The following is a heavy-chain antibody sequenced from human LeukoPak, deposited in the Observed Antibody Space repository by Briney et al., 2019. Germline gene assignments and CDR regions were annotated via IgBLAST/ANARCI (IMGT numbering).Heavy chain of an antibody. CDR1: GFNLSSNY. Sequence: PGGSLRLSCAASGFNLSSNYMSWVRQAPGKGLEWVSVIYSGGTTSYADSVRGRFTISRDNSKNTLYLQMNSLRAEDTAVYYCARDPRLRGLDDAFDIWGQGTMVIVSS. V-gene: IGHV3-53*01. CDR3: ARDPRLRGLDDAFDI. J-gene: IGHJ3*02. CDR2: IYSGGTT. D-gene: IGHD2-8*01.